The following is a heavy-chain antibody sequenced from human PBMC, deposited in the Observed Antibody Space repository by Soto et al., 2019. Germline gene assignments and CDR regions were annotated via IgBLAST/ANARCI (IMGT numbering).Heavy chain of an antibody. CDR2: IYSGGST. J-gene: IGHJ3*02. V-gene: IGHV3-53*01. Sequence: EVQLVESGGGLIQPGGSLRLSCAASGFTVSSNYMSWVRQAPGKGLEWVSVIYSGGSTYYADSVKGRFTISRDNSKNTLYLQMNSLRAEDTAVYYCARAEGFGDPGAFDIWGQGTMVTVSS. D-gene: IGHD3-10*01. CDR1: GFTVSSNY. CDR3: ARAEGFGDPGAFDI.